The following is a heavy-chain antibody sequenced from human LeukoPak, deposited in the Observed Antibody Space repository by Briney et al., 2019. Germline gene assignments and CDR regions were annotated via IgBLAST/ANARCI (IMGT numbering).Heavy chain of an antibody. V-gene: IGHV1-2*02. J-gene: IGHJ4*02. Sequence: GASVKVACKASGYTFTGYYMHWVRQAPGQGLEWMGCINPNSGGTNYAQKFQGRVTMTRDTSISTAYMELSRLRSDDTAVYYCARDRLTGSSGFDYWGQGTLVTVSS. CDR3: ARDRLTGSSGFDY. CDR1: GYTFTGYY. CDR2: INPNSGGT. D-gene: IGHD3-9*01.